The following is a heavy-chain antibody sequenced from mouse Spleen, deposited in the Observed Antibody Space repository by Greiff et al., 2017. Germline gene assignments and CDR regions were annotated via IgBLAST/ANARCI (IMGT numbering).Heavy chain of an antibody. V-gene: IGHV1-19*01. J-gene: IGHJ4*01. CDR1: GYTFTDYY. CDR3: ARRYGNAMDY. D-gene: IGHD2-10*02. CDR2: INPYNGGT. Sequence: EVQLQQSGPVLVKPGASVKMSCKASGYTFTDYYMNWVKQSHGKSLEWIGVINPYNGGTSYNQKFKGKATLTVDKSSSTAYMELNSLTSEDSAVYYCARRYGNAMDYWGQGTSVTVSS.